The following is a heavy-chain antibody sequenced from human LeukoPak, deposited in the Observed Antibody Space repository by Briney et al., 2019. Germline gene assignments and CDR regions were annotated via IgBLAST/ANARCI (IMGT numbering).Heavy chain of an antibody. CDR3: ARWLPNGGGGRRDYFDY. CDR2: INPNSGGT. V-gene: IGHV1-2*02. Sequence: RASVKVSCKASGYTFTGYYMHWVRQAPGQGLEWMGWINPNSGGTNYAQKFQGRVTMTRDTSISTAYMELSRLRSDDTAVYYCARWLPNGGGGRRDYFDYWGQGTLVTVSS. D-gene: IGHD2-15*01. J-gene: IGHJ4*02. CDR1: GYTFTGYY.